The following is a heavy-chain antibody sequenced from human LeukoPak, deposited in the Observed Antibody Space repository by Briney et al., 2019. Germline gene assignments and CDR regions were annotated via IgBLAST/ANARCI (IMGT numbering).Heavy chain of an antibody. V-gene: IGHV3-64*01. CDR3: ARSEPGYSYGIGSYYYMDV. CDR1: GFTFSSYA. Sequence: GGSLRLSCAASGFTFSSYAMHWVRQAPGKGLEYVSAISSNGGSTYYANSVKGRFTISRDNSKNTLYLQMGSLRAEDMAVYYCARSEPGYSYGIGSYYYMDVWGKGTTVTVSS. D-gene: IGHD5-18*01. J-gene: IGHJ6*03. CDR2: ISSNGGST.